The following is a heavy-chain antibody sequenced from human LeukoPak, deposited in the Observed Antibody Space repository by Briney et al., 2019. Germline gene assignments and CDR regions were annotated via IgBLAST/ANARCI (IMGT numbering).Heavy chain of an antibody. D-gene: IGHD3-10*01. CDR1: GYIFTGYY. Sequence: ASVKVSCKASGYIFTGYYMHWVRQAPGQGLEWMGWINPNSGGTTYAQKFRGRVTMTRDTSISTAFMELTRLRSDDTAVYYCARDAYGLGSYPDYWGQGTLVTVSS. CDR3: ARDAYGLGSYPDY. J-gene: IGHJ4*02. V-gene: IGHV1-2*02. CDR2: INPNSGGT.